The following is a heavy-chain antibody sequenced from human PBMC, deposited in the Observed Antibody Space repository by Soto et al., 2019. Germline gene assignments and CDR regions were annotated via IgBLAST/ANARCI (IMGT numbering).Heavy chain of an antibody. J-gene: IGHJ6*02. V-gene: IGHV1-2*04. CDR3: AREGIVYYYGMDV. Sequence: GASVKVSCKASGYTFTGYYMHWVRQAPGQGLEWMGWINPNSGGTNYAQKFQGWVTMTRDTSNSTAYMELSRLRSDDTAVYYCAREGIVYYYGMDVWGQGTTVTVSS. CDR2: INPNSGGT. D-gene: IGHD3-10*01. CDR1: GYTFTGYY.